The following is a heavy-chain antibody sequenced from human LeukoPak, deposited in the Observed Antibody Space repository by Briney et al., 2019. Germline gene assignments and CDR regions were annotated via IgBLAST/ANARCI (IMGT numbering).Heavy chain of an antibody. Sequence: GGSLRLSCAASGFTFSSYSMNWVRQAPGKGLEWVSSISSSSSYIYYADSVKGRFTISRDNSKNTLYLQMNSLRAEDTAVYYCARSYYDFWSGYRSWFDPWGQGTLVTVSS. J-gene: IGHJ5*02. D-gene: IGHD3-3*01. CDR1: GFTFSSYS. V-gene: IGHV3-21*01. CDR2: ISSSSSYI. CDR3: ARSYYDFWSGYRSWFDP.